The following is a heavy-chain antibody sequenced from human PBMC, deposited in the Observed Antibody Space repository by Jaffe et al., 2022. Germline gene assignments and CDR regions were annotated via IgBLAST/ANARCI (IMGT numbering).Heavy chain of an antibody. Sequence: EVQLVESGGGLVQPGGSLRLSCAASGFTFSSYEMNWVRQAPGKGLEWVSYISSSGSTIYYADSVKGRFTISRDNAKNSLYLQMNSLRAEDTAVYYCAREEGMVRGVTGFDYWGQGTLVTVSS. CDR1: GFTFSSYE. J-gene: IGHJ4*02. V-gene: IGHV3-48*03. D-gene: IGHD3-10*01. CDR3: AREEGMVRGVTGFDY. CDR2: ISSSGSTI.